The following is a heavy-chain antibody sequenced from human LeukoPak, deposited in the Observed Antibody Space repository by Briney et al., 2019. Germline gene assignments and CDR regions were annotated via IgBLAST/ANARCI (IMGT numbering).Heavy chain of an antibody. Sequence: SETLSLTCTVSGGSISSSSYYWGWIRQPPGKGLEWIGSIYYSGNTYYNPSLKSRVTISPDTSKKQFSMELSSVTAADAAVYYCASSPWGDYYFDYWGQGTLVTVSS. V-gene: IGHV4-39*01. CDR1: GGSISSSSYY. J-gene: IGHJ4*02. D-gene: IGHD2-21*02. CDR3: ASSPWGDYYFDY. CDR2: IYYSGNT.